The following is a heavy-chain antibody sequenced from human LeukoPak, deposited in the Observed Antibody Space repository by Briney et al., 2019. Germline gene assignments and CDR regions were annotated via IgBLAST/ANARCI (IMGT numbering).Heavy chain of an antibody. V-gene: IGHV3-53*01. Sequence: GGSLRLSCAASGFTVSSDYISWVRQAPGKGLEWVPVIYSGGSTNYADSVRARFTISRDNSKNTVYLQMNSLRVEDTAVYYCARATLDNWGQGTPVTVSS. CDR2: IYSGGST. J-gene: IGHJ4*02. CDR1: GFTVSSDY. CDR3: ARATLDN.